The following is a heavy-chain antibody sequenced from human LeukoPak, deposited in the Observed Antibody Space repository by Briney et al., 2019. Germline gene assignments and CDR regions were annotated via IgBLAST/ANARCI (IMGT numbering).Heavy chain of an antibody. CDR2: INQVGSEK. J-gene: IGHJ6*02. Sequence: PGGSLRLSCAASEFTFSSYWMIWVRQAPGKGLEWVADINQVGSEKYYVDSVKGRFTISRDNSKNTLYLQMSSLRAEDTAVYFCVRGYSFGPYGMDVWGQGTTVTVSS. D-gene: IGHD2-15*01. CDR3: VRGYSFGPYGMDV. CDR1: EFTFSSYW. V-gene: IGHV3-7*05.